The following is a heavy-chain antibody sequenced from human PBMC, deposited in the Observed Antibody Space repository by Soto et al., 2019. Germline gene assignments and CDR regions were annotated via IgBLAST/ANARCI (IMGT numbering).Heavy chain of an antibody. V-gene: IGHV1-58*01. CDR3: AAELGYYYYGMDV. J-gene: IGHJ6*02. CDR2: IVVGSGNT. CDR1: RFTFTSSA. Sequence: SVEVSFNASRFTFTSSAVEWVRQARGQRLEWIGWIVVGSGNTNYAQKFQERVTITRDMSTSTAYMELSSLRSEDTAVYYCAAELGYYYYGMDVWGQGTTVTVSS. D-gene: IGHD3-16*01.